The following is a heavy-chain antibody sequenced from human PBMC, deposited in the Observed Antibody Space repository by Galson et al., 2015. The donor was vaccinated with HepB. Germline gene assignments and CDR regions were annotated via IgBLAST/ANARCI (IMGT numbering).Heavy chain of an antibody. Sequence: ETLSLTCAVYGGSFSGYYWSWIRQPPGKGLEWIGEINHSGSTNYNPSLKSRVTISVDTSKNQFSLKLSSVTAADTAVYYCARNGDSLIDDAFDIWGQGTMVTVSS. J-gene: IGHJ3*02. D-gene: IGHD6-13*01. CDR1: GGSFSGYY. CDR3: ARNGDSLIDDAFDI. CDR2: INHSGST. V-gene: IGHV4-34*01.